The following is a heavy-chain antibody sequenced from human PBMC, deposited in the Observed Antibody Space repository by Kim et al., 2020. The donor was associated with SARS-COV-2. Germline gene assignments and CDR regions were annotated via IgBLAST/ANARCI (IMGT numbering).Heavy chain of an antibody. CDR2: IYYSGST. J-gene: IGHJ2*01. V-gene: IGHV4-59*13. D-gene: IGHD4-17*01. CDR1: GGSISSYY. Sequence: SETLSLTCTVSGGSISSYYWSWIRQPPGKGLEWIGYIYYSGSTNYNPSLKSRVTISVDTSKNQFSLKLSSVTAADTAVYYCAAAETVTTTGTTPFDLWGR. CDR3: AAAETVTTTGTTPFDL.